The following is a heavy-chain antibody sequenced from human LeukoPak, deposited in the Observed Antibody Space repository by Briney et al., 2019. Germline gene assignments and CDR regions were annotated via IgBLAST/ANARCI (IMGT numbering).Heavy chain of an antibody. Sequence: SETLSLTCTVSGGSISSSSYYWGWIRQPPGKGLEWIGSIYYSGSTYYNPSLKSRVTISVDTSKDQFSLKLSSVTAADTAVYYCARKGEGGFDFDYWGQGTLVTVSS. D-gene: IGHD3-16*01. CDR2: IYYSGST. CDR3: ARKGEGGFDFDY. J-gene: IGHJ4*02. V-gene: IGHV4-39*07. CDR1: GGSISSSSYY.